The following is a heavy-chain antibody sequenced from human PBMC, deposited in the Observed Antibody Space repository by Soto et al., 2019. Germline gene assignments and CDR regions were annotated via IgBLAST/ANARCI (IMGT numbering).Heavy chain of an antibody. CDR1: GGSISSGGYY. D-gene: IGHD3-22*01. J-gene: IGHJ2*01. Sequence: QVQLQESGPGLVKPSQTLSLTCTVSGGSISSGGYYWSWIRQHPGKGLEWIGYVYYSGSTYYNPFRKSRDTISVDPSKNQFSLELTSVTAADTAVYYCARAGKDTMLVVVTRTWAWYFDRWGRGTLVTVSS. V-gene: IGHV4-31*03. CDR3: ARAGKDTMLVVVTRTWAWYFDR. CDR2: VYYSGST.